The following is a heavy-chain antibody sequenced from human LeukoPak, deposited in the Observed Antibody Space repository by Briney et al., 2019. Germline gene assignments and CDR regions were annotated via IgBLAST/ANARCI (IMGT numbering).Heavy chain of an antibody. CDR1: GFTFSNHG. CDR3: AKSGGYCSGGSCQFDY. J-gene: IGHJ4*02. CDR2: MSYDGSNK. V-gene: IGHV3-30*18. Sequence: GGSLRLSCAASGFTFSNHGMHWVRQAPGKGLEWVAVMSYDGSNKYYADSVKGRFIISRDNSKNTLYLQMNSLRAEDTAVYYCAKSGGYCSGGSCQFDYWGQGTLVTVSS. D-gene: IGHD2-15*01.